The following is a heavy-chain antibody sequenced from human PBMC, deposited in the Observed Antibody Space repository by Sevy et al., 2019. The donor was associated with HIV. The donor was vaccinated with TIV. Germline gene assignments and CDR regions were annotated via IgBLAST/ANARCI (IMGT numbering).Heavy chain of an antibody. CDR3: ARDLSSVGIVAANWFDP. D-gene: IGHD5-12*01. J-gene: IGHJ5*02. V-gene: IGHV3-11*01. Sequence: GGSLRLSCAASGFTFSDYYMSWIRQAPGKGLEWVSYISSSGSTIYYADSVKGRFTISRDNAKKSLYLQMNSLRAEDTAVYYCARDLSSVGIVAANWFDPWGQGTLVTVSS. CDR1: GFTFSDYY. CDR2: ISSSGSTI.